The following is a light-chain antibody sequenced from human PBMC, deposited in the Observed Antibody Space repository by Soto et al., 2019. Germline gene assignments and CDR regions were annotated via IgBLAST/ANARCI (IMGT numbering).Light chain of an antibody. CDR3: SSYAGSNIPVV. Sequence: QSALTQPPSASGSPGQSVTISCTGTSSDVGGYNCVSWYQQHPGKAPKHMIYEVSKRPSGVPDRFSGGKSGNTASLTVSGLEAEDEADYYCSSYAGSNIPVVFGGGTKRTVL. CDR1: SSDVGGYNC. J-gene: IGLJ2*01. CDR2: EVS. V-gene: IGLV2-8*01.